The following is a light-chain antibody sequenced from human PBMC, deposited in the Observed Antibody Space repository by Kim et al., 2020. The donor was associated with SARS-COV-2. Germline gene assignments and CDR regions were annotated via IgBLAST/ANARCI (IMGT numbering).Light chain of an antibody. Sequence: IQMTQSPSTLSASVGDRVTITCRASQSISSWLAWYQQKPGKAPKLLIYKASSLESAVPSRFTGSGSGTEFTLTTTSLQPDDFATYYCQHYSSYSGTFGQGTKLEI. CDR2: KAS. J-gene: IGKJ2*01. V-gene: IGKV1-5*03. CDR1: QSISSW. CDR3: QHYSSYSGT.